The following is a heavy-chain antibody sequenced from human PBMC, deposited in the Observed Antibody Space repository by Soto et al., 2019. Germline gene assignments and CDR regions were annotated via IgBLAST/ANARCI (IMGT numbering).Heavy chain of an antibody. V-gene: IGHV3-23*01. CDR3: AKGSVPAARVPYGMDV. CDR1: GFTFSSYA. J-gene: IGHJ6*02. CDR2: ISGSGGST. D-gene: IGHD2-2*01. Sequence: GGSLRLSCAASGFTFSSYAMSWVRQAPGKGLEWVSAISGSGGSTYYADSVKGRFTISRDNSKNTLYLQMNSLRAEDTAVYYCAKGSVPAARVPYGMDVWGQGTTVTVSS.